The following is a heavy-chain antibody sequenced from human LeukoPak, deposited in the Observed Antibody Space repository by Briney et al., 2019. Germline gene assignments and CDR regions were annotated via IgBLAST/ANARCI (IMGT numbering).Heavy chain of an antibody. V-gene: IGHV5-51*01. CDR3: ARLYGDYDGFDY. J-gene: IGHJ4*02. D-gene: IGHD4-17*01. Sequence: KRGASLQISSQGSGYSFTNYWIGWVRQVPGKGLEWMGIIYPGDSDTRYSPSFQGQVTISADKSITTAYLQWSSLKASDTAMYYCARLYGDYDGFDYWGQGTLVTVSS. CDR2: IYPGDSDT. CDR1: GYSFTNYW.